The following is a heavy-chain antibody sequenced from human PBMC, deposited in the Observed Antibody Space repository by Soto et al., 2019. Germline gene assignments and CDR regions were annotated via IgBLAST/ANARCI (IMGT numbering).Heavy chain of an antibody. J-gene: IGHJ3*02. V-gene: IGHV3-33*01. Sequence: GGSLRLSCAASGFTFSSYGMHWVRQAPSKGLEWVAGIWYDGSNKYYVDSVKGRFTISRDNSKNTLYLQMNSLRAEDTAVYNCARVGGFDWLLYDAFDICGQGTMVTVS. D-gene: IGHD3-9*01. CDR1: GFTFSSYG. CDR3: ARVGGFDWLLYDAFDI. CDR2: IWYDGSNK.